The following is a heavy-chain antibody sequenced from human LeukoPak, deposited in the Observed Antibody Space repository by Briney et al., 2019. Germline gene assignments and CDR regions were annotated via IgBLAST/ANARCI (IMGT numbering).Heavy chain of an antibody. J-gene: IGHJ3*02. CDR1: GFTFDDYA. Sequence: GRSLRLSCAASGFTFDDYAMHWVRQAPGKGLEWVSGISWNSGSIGYADSVKGRFTISRDNAKNSLYLQMNSLRAEDTALYYCAKGRALGYCSGGSCLRDAFDIWGQGTMVTVSS. CDR2: ISWNSGSI. V-gene: IGHV3-9*01. CDR3: AKGRALGYCSGGSCLRDAFDI. D-gene: IGHD2-15*01.